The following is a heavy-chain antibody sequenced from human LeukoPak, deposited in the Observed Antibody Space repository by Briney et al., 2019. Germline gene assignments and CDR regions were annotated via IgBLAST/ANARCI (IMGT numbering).Heavy chain of an antibody. V-gene: IGHV4-61*02. Sequence: PSETLSLTCTVSGGSISSSSYYWSWIRQPAGKGLEWIGRIYTSGSTNYNPSLKSRVTMSVDTSKNQFSLKLSSVTAADTAVYYCARVKYSSSWYSDWFDPWGQGTLVTVSS. CDR1: GGSISSSSYY. D-gene: IGHD6-13*01. J-gene: IGHJ5*02. CDR2: IYTSGST. CDR3: ARVKYSSSWYSDWFDP.